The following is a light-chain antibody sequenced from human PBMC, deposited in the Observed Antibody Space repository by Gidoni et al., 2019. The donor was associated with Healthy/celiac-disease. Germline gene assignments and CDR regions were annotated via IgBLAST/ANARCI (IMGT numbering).Light chain of an antibody. Sequence: DIQLTQSPSFLSSSVGDRVTITCRASQRISSYLAWYQQKPGKAPKLLIYAASTLQSGVPSRFSGSGSGTEFTLTISSLQPEDFATDYCQQLNSYPLTFGGGTKVEIK. V-gene: IGKV1-9*01. CDR1: QRISSY. CDR2: AAS. CDR3: QQLNSYPLT. J-gene: IGKJ4*01.